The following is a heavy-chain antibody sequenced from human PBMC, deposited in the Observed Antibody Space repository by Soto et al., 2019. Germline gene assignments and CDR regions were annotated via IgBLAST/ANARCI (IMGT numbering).Heavy chain of an antibody. CDR1: GFTFSSYS. V-gene: IGHV3-48*01. CDR3: ARVGGGYYYYYYGMDV. J-gene: IGHJ6*02. D-gene: IGHD2-15*01. CDR2: ISSSSSTI. Sequence: PGGSLRLSCAASGFTFSSYSMNWVRQAPGKGLEWVSYISSSSSTIYYADSVKGRFTISRDNAKNSLYLQMNSLRAEDTAVYYCARVGGGYYYYYYGMDVWGQGTTVTV.